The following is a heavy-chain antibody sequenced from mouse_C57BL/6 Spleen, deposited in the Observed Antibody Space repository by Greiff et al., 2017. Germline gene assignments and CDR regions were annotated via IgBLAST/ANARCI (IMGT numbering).Heavy chain of an antibody. V-gene: IGHV1-69*01. D-gene: IGHD2-10*01. CDR1: GYTFTSYW. Sequence: VQLQQPGAELVMPGASVKLSCKASGYTFTSYWMHWVKQRPGQGLEWIGELDPSDSYTNYNQKFKGKSTVTVDKSASTAYMQLSSRPTGETAVYSCARNLAYSAFDYWGQGTSVTVSS. CDR3: ARNLAYSAFDY. J-gene: IGHJ4*01. CDR2: LDPSDSYT.